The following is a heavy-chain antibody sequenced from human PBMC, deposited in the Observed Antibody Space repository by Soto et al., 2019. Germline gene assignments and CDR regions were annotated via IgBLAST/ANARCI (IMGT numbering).Heavy chain of an antibody. J-gene: IGHJ6*04. V-gene: IGHV3-23*01. Sequence: GGSLRLSCAASGFTFSSYAMSWVRQAPGKGLEWVSAISGSGGSTYYADSVKGRFTISRDNSKNTLYLQMNSLRAEDTAVYYCAKDRIQLWLDQYFVDVWGKGTTVTVSS. CDR1: GFTFSSYA. D-gene: IGHD5-18*01. CDR2: ISGSGGST. CDR3: AKDRIQLWLDQYFVDV.